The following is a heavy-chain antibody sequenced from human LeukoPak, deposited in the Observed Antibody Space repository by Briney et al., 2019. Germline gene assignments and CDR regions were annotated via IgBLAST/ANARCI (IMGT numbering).Heavy chain of an antibody. CDR2: ISGSGDNT. CDR1: RFTSSAYA. V-gene: IGHV3-23*01. D-gene: IGHD6-13*01. Sequence: GGSLRLSCAASRFTSSAYAMHWVRKVPGKGLEWVSVISGSGDNTYYADSVKGRFTISRDNSKNMLYLQMNSLRAEDTAVYYCAKDDPIAAAGIDYWGQGTLVTVSS. J-gene: IGHJ4*02. CDR3: AKDDPIAAAGIDY.